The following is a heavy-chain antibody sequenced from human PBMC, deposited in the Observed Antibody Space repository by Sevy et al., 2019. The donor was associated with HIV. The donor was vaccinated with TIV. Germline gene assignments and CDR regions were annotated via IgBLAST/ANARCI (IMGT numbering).Heavy chain of an antibody. J-gene: IGHJ5*01. CDR3: ARHPSEEGFSYGPFDS. CDR1: SGSVSSGNNY. V-gene: IGHV4-61*01. CDR2: IYYSGNT. Sequence: SETLSLTCIVSSGSVSSGNNYWSWIRQPPGKGLEWIGYIYYSGNTKYNPSLKSRVTISIDTSKNQFSLNLTSVTAADTAVYYCARHPSEEGFSYGPFDSWGQGILVTVSS. D-gene: IGHD5-18*01.